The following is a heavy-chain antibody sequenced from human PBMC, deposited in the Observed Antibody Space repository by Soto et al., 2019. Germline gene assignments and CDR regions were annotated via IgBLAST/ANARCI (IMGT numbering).Heavy chain of an antibody. D-gene: IGHD3-9*01. Sequence: QVQLVQSGAEVKKPGSSVKVSCKASGGTFSSYTISWVRQAPGQGLEWMGRIIPILGIANYAQKFQGRVTIAADKSTSTAYMELSSWRSEDTAVYYCARDTYYDILTGYSGDYWGQGTLVTVSS. CDR2: IIPILGIA. V-gene: IGHV1-69*08. J-gene: IGHJ4*02. CDR1: GGTFSSYT. CDR3: ARDTYYDILTGYSGDY.